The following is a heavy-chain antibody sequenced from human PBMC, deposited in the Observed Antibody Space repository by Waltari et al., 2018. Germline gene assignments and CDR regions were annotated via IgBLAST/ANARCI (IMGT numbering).Heavy chain of an antibody. V-gene: IGHV1-18*01. D-gene: IGHD5-18*01. J-gene: IGHJ3*02. CDR1: GYTFTSYG. CDR3: ARDLLWDTAMAGDAFDI. CDR2: ISAYNGNT. Sequence: QVQLVQSGAEVKKPGASVKVSCKASGYTFTSYGISWVRQAPGQGLEWMGWISAYNGNTNYSQKLQGRVTMTTDTSTSTAYMELRILRSDDTAVYYCARDLLWDTAMAGDAFDIWGQGTMVTVSS.